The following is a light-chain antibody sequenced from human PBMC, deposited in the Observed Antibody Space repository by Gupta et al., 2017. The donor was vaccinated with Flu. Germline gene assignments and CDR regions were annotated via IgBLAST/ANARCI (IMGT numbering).Light chain of an antibody. Sequence: TISCTGSSSNIGASHQVHWYQQLPGTPPRLLIYGDVVRPSGIPDRFSGSNSGTTATLAITGLQAEDEADYFGQSFDDSLGGWRIFGGGTKLTVL. V-gene: IGLV1-40*01. J-gene: IGLJ2*01. CDR1: SSNIGASHQ. CDR2: GDV. CDR3: QSFDDSLGGWRI.